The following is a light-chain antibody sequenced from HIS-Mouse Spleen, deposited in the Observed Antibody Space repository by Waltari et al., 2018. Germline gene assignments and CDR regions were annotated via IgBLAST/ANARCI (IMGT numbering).Light chain of an antibody. V-gene: IGKV1-5*03. Sequence: DIQMTQSHSTLSASVGDRVTITCRASQSISSWLAWYQQKPGKAPKLLIYKASSLESGVPSRFGGSGSGTEFTLTISSLQPDDFATYYCQQYNSYSRTFGQGTKVEIK. CDR2: KAS. CDR3: QQYNSYSRT. J-gene: IGKJ1*01. CDR1: QSISSW.